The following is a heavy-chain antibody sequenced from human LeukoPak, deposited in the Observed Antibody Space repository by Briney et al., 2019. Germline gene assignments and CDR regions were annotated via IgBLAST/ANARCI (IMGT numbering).Heavy chain of an antibody. CDR2: ISGSGGIT. V-gene: IGHV3-23*01. D-gene: IGHD3-22*01. J-gene: IGHJ5*02. CDR1: GFTFSAYA. CDR3: AKHDPRRVVITNWFDP. Sequence: GGSLRLSCAASGFTFSAYAISWVRQAPGKGLEWVSAISGSGGITYYADSVKGRFTISRGNSRNTLYLQMNSLRAEDTAVYYCAKHDPRRVVITNWFDPWGQGTLVTVSS.